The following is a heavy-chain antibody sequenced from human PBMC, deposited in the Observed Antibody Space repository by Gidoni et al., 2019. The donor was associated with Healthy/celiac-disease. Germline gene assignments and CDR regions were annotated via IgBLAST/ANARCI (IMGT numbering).Heavy chain of an antibody. CDR3: AREKPINPYYYDSSGYYLGYFDY. Sequence: EVQLVESGGGLIQPGGSLRLSCAASGFTVSSNYMTWVRQAPGKGLEWVSVIYSGGSTYYADSVKGRFTISRDNSKNTLYLQMNSLRAEDTAVYYCAREKPINPYYYDSSGYYLGYFDYWGQGTLVTVSS. V-gene: IGHV3-53*01. D-gene: IGHD3-22*01. J-gene: IGHJ4*02. CDR2: IYSGGST. CDR1: GFTVSSNY.